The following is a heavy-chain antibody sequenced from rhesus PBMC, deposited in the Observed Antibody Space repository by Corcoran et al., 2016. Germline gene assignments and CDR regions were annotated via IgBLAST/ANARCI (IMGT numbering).Heavy chain of an antibody. V-gene: IGHV1-138*01. CDR2: INQKTGGT. CDR1: GSTFTSSY. D-gene: IGHD6-31*01. Sequence: QVQLVQSGAEVKKPGSSVQVSCTASGSTFTSSYLPWVVPVPGQGRVWMGEINQKTGGTNKAQKFQGRVTMTRDTSTSTVYMELSSLRSEDTAVYYCETRYSSADSFDYWGQGVLVTVSS. J-gene: IGHJ4*01. CDR3: ETRYSSADSFDY.